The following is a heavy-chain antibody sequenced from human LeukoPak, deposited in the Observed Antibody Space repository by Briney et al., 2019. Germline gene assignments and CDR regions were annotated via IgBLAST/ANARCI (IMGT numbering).Heavy chain of an antibody. Sequence: ASVKVSCMASGYTFTNYYIHWVRQAPGQGLEWMGIINPSGGSTNYAQKFQGRVTMTTDTSTITVYMEVSSLRSEDTAVYYCARWRTTYLDYWGQGTLVTVSS. CDR2: INPSGGST. CDR3: ARWRTTYLDY. CDR1: GYTFTNYY. J-gene: IGHJ4*02. V-gene: IGHV1-46*01. D-gene: IGHD1/OR15-1a*01.